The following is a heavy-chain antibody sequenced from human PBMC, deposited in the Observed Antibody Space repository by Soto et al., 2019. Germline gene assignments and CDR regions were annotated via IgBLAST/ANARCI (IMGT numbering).Heavy chain of an antibody. D-gene: IGHD3-10*01. CDR1: GYTFTSYG. V-gene: IGHV1-18*01. J-gene: IGHJ5*02. Sequence: QVQLVQSGAEVKKPGASVKVSCKASGYTFTSYGISWVRQAPGQGLEWMGWINAYNGNTNYAQKLQGRVTMTIDTPPSTGYMELRSLRSDDTAVYYCARDHLDTMVRGQNWFDPWGQGTLVTVSS. CDR3: ARDHLDTMVRGQNWFDP. CDR2: INAYNGNT.